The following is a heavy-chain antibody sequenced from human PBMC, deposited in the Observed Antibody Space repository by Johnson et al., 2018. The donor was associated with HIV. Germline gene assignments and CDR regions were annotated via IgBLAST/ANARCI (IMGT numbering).Heavy chain of an antibody. J-gene: IGHJ3*02. V-gene: IGHV3-30*04. Sequence: QVQLVESGGGVVQPGRSVRLSCVVSGLNFSDYGMHWVRQAPGKGLEWVAVISFDGSNEYYADSVKGRFTISRDNSKNTLYLQMNSLRAEDTAVYYCARDLIVVVVAATQWGDAFDIWGQGTMVTVSS. D-gene: IGHD2-15*01. CDR1: GLNFSDYG. CDR2: ISFDGSNE. CDR3: ARDLIVVVVAATQWGDAFDI.